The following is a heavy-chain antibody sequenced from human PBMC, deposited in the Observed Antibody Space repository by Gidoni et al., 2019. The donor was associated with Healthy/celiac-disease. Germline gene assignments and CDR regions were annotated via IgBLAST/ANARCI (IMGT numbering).Heavy chain of an antibody. CDR3: ARDRRITMVWGVITGGEFDY. CDR1: GGTFSSYA. D-gene: IGHD3-10*01. CDR2: IIPIFGTA. Sequence: QVQLVQSGAEVKKPGSSVKVSCKASGGTFSSYAISWVRQAPGQGLEWMGGIIPIFGTANYAQKFQGRVTITADESTSTAYMELSSLRSEDTAVYYCARDRRITMVWGVITGGEFDYWGQGTLVTVSS. V-gene: IGHV1-69*12. J-gene: IGHJ4*02.